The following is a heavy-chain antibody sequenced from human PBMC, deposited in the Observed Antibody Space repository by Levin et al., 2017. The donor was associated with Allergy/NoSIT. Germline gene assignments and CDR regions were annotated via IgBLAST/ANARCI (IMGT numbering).Heavy chain of an antibody. CDR2: IFHTGST. Sequence: PSQTLSLTCTVSGGSLSSYYWSWIRQSPEKGLEWIAYIFHTGSTSYNPSLKSRVTISIDTSKNQFSLKMNSVTAADTAVYYCAGGGGWDLGSFDVWGQGTLVTVSA. D-gene: IGHD1-26*01. CDR3: AGGGGWDLGSFDV. V-gene: IGHV4-59*01. CDR1: GGSLSSYY. J-gene: IGHJ3*01.